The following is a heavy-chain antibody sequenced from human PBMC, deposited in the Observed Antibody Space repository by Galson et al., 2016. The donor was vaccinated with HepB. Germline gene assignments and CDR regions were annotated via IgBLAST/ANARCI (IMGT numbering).Heavy chain of an antibody. CDR2: ISSSGSTI. V-gene: IGHV3-11*01. Sequence: SLRLSCAASGFTFSDYYMSWIRQAPGKGLEWVSYISSSGSTIYYADSVKGRFTISRDNAKNSLYLQMNSLRAEDTAVYYCARDGRRGTGTKHWFDPWGQGTLVTVSS. J-gene: IGHJ5*02. CDR3: ARDGRRGTGTKHWFDP. D-gene: IGHD1-7*01. CDR1: GFTFSDYY.